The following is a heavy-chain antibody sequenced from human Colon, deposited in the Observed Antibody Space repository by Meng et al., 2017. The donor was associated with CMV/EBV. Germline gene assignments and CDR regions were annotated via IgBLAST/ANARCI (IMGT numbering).Heavy chain of an antibody. CDR3: ARDKGTGAFDY. V-gene: IGHV3-30*04. J-gene: IGHJ4*02. D-gene: IGHD3/OR15-3a*01. CDR1: GFTFSSYA. Sequence: CAPSGFTFSSYAMHWVRQAPGKGLEWVAFISYDGSKQKYADSVTGRFTISRDTPKDRLYLEMKSLKTDDTAIYYCARDKGTGAFDYWGQGSLVTVSS. CDR2: ISYDGSKQ.